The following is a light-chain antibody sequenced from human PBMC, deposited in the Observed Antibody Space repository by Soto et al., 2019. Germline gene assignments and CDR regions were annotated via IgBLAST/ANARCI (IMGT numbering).Light chain of an antibody. CDR2: VDN. V-gene: IGLV1-44*01. Sequence: QSALIQPPSASGTPGQMVTISCSGDYSNIGRYPVNWYQQVPGMAPRLLIYVDNQRPSGVPARFSASRSGASASLAISGLQSADEADYYCAAWGANRDLLFGGGTQLTVL. CDR3: AAWGANRDLL. J-gene: IGLJ7*01. CDR1: YSNIGRYP.